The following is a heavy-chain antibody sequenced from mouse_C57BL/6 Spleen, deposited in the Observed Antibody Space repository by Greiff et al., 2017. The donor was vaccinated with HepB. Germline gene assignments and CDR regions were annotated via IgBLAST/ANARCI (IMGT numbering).Heavy chain of an antibody. Sequence: VPLQQSGAELVKPGASVKISCKASGYAFSSYWLNWVKQRPGKGLEWIGQIYPGDGDTNYNGKFKGKATLTADKSSSTAYMQLSSLTSEDSAVYFCARSGSNYFFDYWGQGTTLTVSS. CDR1: GYAFSSYW. CDR3: ARSGSNYFFDY. J-gene: IGHJ2*01. CDR2: IYPGDGDT. V-gene: IGHV1-80*01. D-gene: IGHD2-5*01.